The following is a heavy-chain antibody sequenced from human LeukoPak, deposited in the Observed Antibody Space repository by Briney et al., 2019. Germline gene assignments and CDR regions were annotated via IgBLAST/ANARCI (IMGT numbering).Heavy chain of an antibody. J-gene: IGHJ4*02. Sequence: PGGSLRLSCAASGFTFSSYAMSWVRQAPGKGLEWVSAISGSGGSTYYADSVKGRFTISRDNSKNTLYLQMNSLRAEDTAVYYCAKDRYDILTGSPPGWNTPSDYWGQGTLVTVSS. D-gene: IGHD3-9*01. CDR3: AKDRYDILTGSPPGWNTPSDY. CDR2: ISGSGGST. V-gene: IGHV3-23*01. CDR1: GFTFSSYA.